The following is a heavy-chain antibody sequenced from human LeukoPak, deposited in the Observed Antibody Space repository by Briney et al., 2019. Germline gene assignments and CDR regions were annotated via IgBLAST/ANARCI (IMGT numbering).Heavy chain of an antibody. CDR1: GGTFSSYA. D-gene: IGHD2-21*01. V-gene: IGHV1-69*13. Sequence: SVKVSCKASGGTFSSYAISWVRQAPGQGLEWMGGIIPIFGTANYAQKFQGRVTLTADESTSTAYMELSSLRSEDTAVYYCAVDAYLGGHLGNWFDPWGQGTLVTVSS. CDR3: AVDAYLGGHLGNWFDP. J-gene: IGHJ5*02. CDR2: IIPIFGTA.